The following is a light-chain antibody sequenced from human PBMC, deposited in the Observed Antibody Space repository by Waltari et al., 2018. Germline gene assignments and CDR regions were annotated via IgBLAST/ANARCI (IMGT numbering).Light chain of an antibody. CDR2: GAS. CDR1: QSVSSSY. CDR3: QQYGSSPYT. Sequence: ELVLTQPPGPLSLSPGEIATLPCRASQSVSSSYLAWYQQKPGQAPRLLIYGASSRATGIPDRFSGSGSGTDFTLTISRLEPEDFAVYYCQQYGSSPYTFGQGTKLEIK. V-gene: IGKV3-20*01. J-gene: IGKJ2*01.